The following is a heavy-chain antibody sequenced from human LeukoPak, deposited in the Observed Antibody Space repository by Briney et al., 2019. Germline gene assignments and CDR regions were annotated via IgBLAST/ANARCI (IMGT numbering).Heavy chain of an antibody. Sequence: TLSLTCTVSVGSISSASYYWSCVQQPAGRGLEWIGRIYTSGGTNYNPSLKSQVTISVDTSKNQFSLQLSSVTPADPAVYYCARGVTRFDPWGQGTLVTVSS. CDR2: IYTSGGT. CDR1: VGSISSASYY. J-gene: IGHJ5*02. D-gene: IGHD2-21*02. V-gene: IGHV4-61*02. CDR3: ARGVTRFDP.